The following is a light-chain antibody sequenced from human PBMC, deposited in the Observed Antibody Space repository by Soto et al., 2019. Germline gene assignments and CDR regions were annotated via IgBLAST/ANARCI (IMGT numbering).Light chain of an antibody. CDR2: GAS. Sequence: MVLMHSPGTLSLSPRERGTLCCRDSHSVMTRDFAWYHQKPGQAPRLXIYGASSRESGIPDRFSGSGSRTEFTLTISRLEPDDFAVYYSQQYGSSTWTFGQGTQVDIK. CDR3: QQYGSSTWT. V-gene: IGKV3-20*01. CDR1: HSVMTRD. J-gene: IGKJ1*01.